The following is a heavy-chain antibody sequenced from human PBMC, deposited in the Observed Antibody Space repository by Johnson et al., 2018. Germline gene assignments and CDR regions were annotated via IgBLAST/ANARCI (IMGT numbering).Heavy chain of an antibody. J-gene: IGHJ3*02. CDR3: AATPGDLAFDI. V-gene: IGHV3-23*01. D-gene: IGHD2-21*01. CDR2: IMGSLGST. CDR1: GFTFSSYA. Sequence: VQLQESGGGFVQPGGSLRLSCAASGFTFSSYAMTWVRQAPGKGLEWVSTIMGSLGSTYYADPVKGRFTISSDNSKNTLFLQRHSLSAEDTAVYYWAATPGDLAFDIWGQGTMVTVSS.